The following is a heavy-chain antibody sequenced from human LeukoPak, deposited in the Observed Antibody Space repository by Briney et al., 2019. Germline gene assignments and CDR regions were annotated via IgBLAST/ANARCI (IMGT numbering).Heavy chain of an antibody. CDR2: IYYTGTT. CDR3: ARAGANGIEAAGSLRY. V-gene: IGHV4-59*01. Sequence: PSETLSLTCTVSGGSISSYYWSWIRQPPGKGLEWIGYIYYTGTTNYNPSLKSRVTISVDTSKNQFSLNLSSVTAADTAVYYCARAGANGIEAAGSLRYWGQGTLVTVSS. J-gene: IGHJ4*02. D-gene: IGHD6-13*01. CDR1: GGSISSYY.